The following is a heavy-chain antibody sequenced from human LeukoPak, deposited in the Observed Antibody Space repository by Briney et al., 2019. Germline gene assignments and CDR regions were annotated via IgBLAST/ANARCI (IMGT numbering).Heavy chain of an antibody. Sequence: ASVKVSCKASGYTFTGYYMHWVRQAPGQGLEWMGWINPNSGGTNYAQKFQGRVTMTRDTSISTAYMELSRLRSDDTAVYYCARIYYFWSGYSLDAFDIWGQGTMVTVSS. D-gene: IGHD3-3*01. CDR2: INPNSGGT. CDR1: GYTFTGYY. V-gene: IGHV1-2*02. CDR3: ARIYYFWSGYSLDAFDI. J-gene: IGHJ3*02.